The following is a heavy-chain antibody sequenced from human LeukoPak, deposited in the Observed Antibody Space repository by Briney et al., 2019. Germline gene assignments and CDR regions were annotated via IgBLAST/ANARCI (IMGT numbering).Heavy chain of an antibody. CDR2: IDYRERT. D-gene: IGHD5-18*01. V-gene: IGHV4-39*01. Sequence: PSETLSLTCSVSGDSISSSNFHWGWIRPSPGKGLEWIGTIDYRERTFYNPSLNNRVTISADTSRNQLSLKLSSVTATDTAIYYCVRRVNTYGGWFDRWGQGALVTVSS. J-gene: IGHJ5*02. CDR3: VRRVNTYGGWFDR. CDR1: GDSISSSNFH.